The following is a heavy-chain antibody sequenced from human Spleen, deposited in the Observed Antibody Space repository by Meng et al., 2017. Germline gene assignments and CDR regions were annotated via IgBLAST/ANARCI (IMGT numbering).Heavy chain of an antibody. V-gene: IGHV4-34*01. CDR2: INHSGTT. CDR1: GVSCSGYY. CDR3: ARGPTTMAHDFDY. Sequence: VKLLQSGPGLLPPSESPSLTCAVYGVSCSGYYWTWIRQPPGKGLEWIGEINHSGTTNYNPSLESRATISVDTSQNNLSLKLSSVTTADSAVYYCARGPTTMAHDFDYWGQGTLVTVSS. D-gene: IGHD4-11*01. J-gene: IGHJ4*02.